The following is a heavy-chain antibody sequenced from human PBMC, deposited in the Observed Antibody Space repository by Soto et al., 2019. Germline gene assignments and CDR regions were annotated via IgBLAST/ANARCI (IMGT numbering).Heavy chain of an antibody. CDR2: IYPGDSDT. V-gene: IGHV5-51*01. CDR1: GYSFTTYW. J-gene: IGHJ4*02. CDR3: TRLGSAYDYQTPYFDY. Sequence: PGESLKISCKGSGYSFTTYWIGWVRQMPGKGLEWMGIIYPGDSDTRYSPSFQGQVTISADKSISTAYLQWSSLKASDTAMYYCTRLGSAYDYQTPYFDYWGQGTLVTVSS. D-gene: IGHD5-12*01.